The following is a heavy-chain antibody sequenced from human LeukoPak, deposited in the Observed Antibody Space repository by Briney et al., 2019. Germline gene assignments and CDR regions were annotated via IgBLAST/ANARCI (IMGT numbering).Heavy chain of an antibody. CDR2: INPNSGGT. J-gene: IGHJ4*02. CDR3: AIEMATITSNFDY. V-gene: IGHV1-2*06. CDR1: GYTFTGYY. D-gene: IGHD5-24*01. Sequence: ASVKVSCKASGYTFTGYYMHWVRQAPGQGLEWMGRINPNSGGTNCAQKFQGRVTMTRDTSISTAYMELSRLRSDDTAVYYCAIEMATITSNFDYWGQGTLVTVSS.